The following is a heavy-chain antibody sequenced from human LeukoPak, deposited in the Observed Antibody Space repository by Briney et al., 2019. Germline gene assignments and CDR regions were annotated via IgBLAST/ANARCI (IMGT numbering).Heavy chain of an antibody. Sequence: GASVKVSCKASGYTFSGYYIYWVRQAPGQGLEWMGWINPSSGVTNYAQKFQGRVTMTRDTSISTAYMELSRLRSDDTAVYYCARAITDRDYWGQGTLVTVSS. J-gene: IGHJ4*02. CDR3: ARAITDRDY. CDR2: INPSSGVT. V-gene: IGHV1-2*02. CDR1: GYTFSGYY.